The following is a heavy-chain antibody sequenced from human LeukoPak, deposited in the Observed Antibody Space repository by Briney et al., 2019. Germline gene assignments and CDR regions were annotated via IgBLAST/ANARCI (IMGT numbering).Heavy chain of an antibody. Sequence: ASVKVSCKASGYTFTSYAMHWVRQAPGQRLEWMGWINAGNGNTKYSQKFQGRVTITRDTSASTAYMELSSLRSEDTAVYYCARVGSGYDWSYYYYGMDVWGQGTTVTVSS. CDR3: ARVGSGYDWSYYYYGMDV. CDR1: GYTFTSYA. CDR2: INAGNGNT. V-gene: IGHV1-3*01. D-gene: IGHD5-12*01. J-gene: IGHJ6*02.